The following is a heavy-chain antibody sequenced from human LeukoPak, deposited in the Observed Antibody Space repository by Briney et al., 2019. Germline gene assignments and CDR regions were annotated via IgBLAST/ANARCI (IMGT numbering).Heavy chain of an antibody. V-gene: IGHV3-13*01. Sequence: GGSLRLSCAASGFTFSSYDMHWVRQATGKGLEWVSAIGTASDTYYPGSVKGRFTISRENAKNSLYLQMNSLRAGDTAVYYCARGTREHYYNSSGYPDYWGQGTLVTVSS. CDR3: ARGTREHYYNSSGYPDY. D-gene: IGHD3-22*01. CDR2: IGTASDT. CDR1: GFTFSSYD. J-gene: IGHJ4*02.